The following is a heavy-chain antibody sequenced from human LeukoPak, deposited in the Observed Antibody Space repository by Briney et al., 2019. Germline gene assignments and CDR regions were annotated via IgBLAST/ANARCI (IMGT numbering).Heavy chain of an antibody. Sequence: SETLSLTCAVSGYSISSGYYWGWIRQPPGKGLEWIGSIYRSGSTYYNPSLKSGVTKSVDTSKNQFSLKLSSVTAADTAVYYCARHWYYDFWSGYSGVAFDIWGQGTMVTVSS. V-gene: IGHV4-38-2*01. J-gene: IGHJ3*02. CDR1: GYSISSGYY. D-gene: IGHD3-3*01. CDR2: IYRSGST. CDR3: ARHWYYDFWSGYSGVAFDI.